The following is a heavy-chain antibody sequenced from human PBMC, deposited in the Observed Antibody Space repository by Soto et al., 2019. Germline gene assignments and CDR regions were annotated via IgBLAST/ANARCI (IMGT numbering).Heavy chain of an antibody. V-gene: IGHV1-8*01. CDR2: MNPHTNYT. J-gene: IGHJ2*01. CDR1: GYTFTSYD. CDR3: ARGGFCTNGVCPVYSYFDL. D-gene: IGHD2-8*01. Sequence: QVQLVQSGAEVKKPGASVKVSCKASGYTFTSYDINWVRQATGQGLEWMGWMNPHTNYTVYAQKFQGRVTMTRNTSISTAYMELSNLKSEDTAVYYCARGGFCTNGVCPVYSYFDLWGRGTLLTVSS.